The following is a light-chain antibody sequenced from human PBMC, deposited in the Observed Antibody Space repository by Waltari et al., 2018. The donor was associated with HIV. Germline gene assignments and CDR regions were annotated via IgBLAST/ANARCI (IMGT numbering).Light chain of an antibody. V-gene: IGLV1-51*01. Sequence: QSVLTQTPAVSAAPGQKVTISCSGITPNIRHNFVTWYQKLPGTAPKLLIFDNHKRPSGVSDRFSASKSATSATLDITGLHTGDEAEYYCGTWDTSLNAGVFGGGTKVSVL. CDR2: DNH. J-gene: IGLJ2*01. CDR3: GTWDTSLNAGV. CDR1: TPNIRHNF.